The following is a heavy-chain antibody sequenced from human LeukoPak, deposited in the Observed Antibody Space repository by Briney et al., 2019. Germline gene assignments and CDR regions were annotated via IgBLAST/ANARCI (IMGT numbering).Heavy chain of an antibody. CDR3: ARVEESASFDP. CDR2: IKQDGSEK. J-gene: IGHJ5*02. D-gene: IGHD3-3*01. Sequence: PGGSLRLSCAASGFTFSSYWMSWVRQAPGKGLEWVANIKQDGSEKYYVDSGKGRFTISRDNAKNSLYLQMNSLRDEDTAVYYCARVEESASFDPWGQGTLVTVSS. V-gene: IGHV3-7*01. CDR1: GFTFSSYW.